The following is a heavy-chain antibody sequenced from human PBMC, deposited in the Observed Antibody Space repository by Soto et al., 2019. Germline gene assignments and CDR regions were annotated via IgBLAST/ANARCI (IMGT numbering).Heavy chain of an antibody. D-gene: IGHD5-12*01. J-gene: IGHJ4*02. CDR3: ARLRRDGYNWDY. Sequence: ASVKVSCKASGYTFTRYGINWVRQATGQGLEWMGWMNPNSGNTGYAQKFQGRVTMTRNTSISTAYMELSSLRSEDTAVYYCARLRRDGYNWDYWGQGTLVTVSS. CDR1: GYTFTRYG. CDR2: MNPNSGNT. V-gene: IGHV1-8*01.